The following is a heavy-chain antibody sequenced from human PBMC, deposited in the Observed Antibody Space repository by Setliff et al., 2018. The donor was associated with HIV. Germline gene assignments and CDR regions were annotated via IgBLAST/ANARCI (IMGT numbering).Heavy chain of an antibody. D-gene: IGHD6-19*01. CDR1: GLSMSYNY. J-gene: IGHJ4*02. CDR3: ASDKTACSVSDSFYEY. CDR2: VNYSGST. V-gene: IGHV4-59*01. Sequence: PSETLSLTCTVSGLSMSYNYWTWIRQSPGKGLEWIGYVNYSGSTRYNPSLKSRVTISVDTSKKKFSLKLTSMTATDTAVYYCASDKTACSVSDSFYEYWGQGVPVTVSS.